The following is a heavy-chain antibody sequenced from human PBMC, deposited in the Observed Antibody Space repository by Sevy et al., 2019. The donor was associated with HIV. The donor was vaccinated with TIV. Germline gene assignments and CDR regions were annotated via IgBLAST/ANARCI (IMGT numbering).Heavy chain of an antibody. Sequence: GGYLRLSCAASGFTFNVYEMNWVRQAPGKGLEWVSYISSGFSKSYAESVKGRFTISRDNTKNSLYLQMNSLRAEDTAVYYCTNYVHYWGQGTLVPVSS. CDR3: TNYVHY. V-gene: IGHV3-48*03. CDR1: GFTFNVYE. CDR2: ISSGFSK. J-gene: IGHJ4*02.